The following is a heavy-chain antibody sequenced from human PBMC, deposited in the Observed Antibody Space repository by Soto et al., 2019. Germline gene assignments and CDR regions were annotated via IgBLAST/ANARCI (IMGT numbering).Heavy chain of an antibody. Sequence: SVKVSCKASGGTFSSYAISWVRQAPGQGLEWMGGIIPIFGTANYAQKFQGRVTITADESTSTAYMELSSLRSEDTAVYYCASKGLSSGPQDYWGQGTLVTVSS. J-gene: IGHJ4*01. CDR3: ASKGLSSGPQDY. CDR2: IIPIFGTA. V-gene: IGHV1-69*13. D-gene: IGHD6-19*01. CDR1: GGTFSSYA.